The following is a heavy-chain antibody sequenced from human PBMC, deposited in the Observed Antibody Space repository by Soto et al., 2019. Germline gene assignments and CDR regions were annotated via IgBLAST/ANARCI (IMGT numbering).Heavy chain of an antibody. CDR2: IYPSDSDT. CDR3: ARPPYSGSYYYFDH. Sequence: GESLKISCKGSGYSFTSYWIGWVRQMPGKGLEWMGIIYPSDSDTKYSPSFQGQVTISADKSINTAYLQWSSLKASDTAMYYCARPPYSGSYYYFDHWGQGTLVTVSS. CDR1: GYSFTSYW. V-gene: IGHV5-51*01. J-gene: IGHJ4*02. D-gene: IGHD1-26*01.